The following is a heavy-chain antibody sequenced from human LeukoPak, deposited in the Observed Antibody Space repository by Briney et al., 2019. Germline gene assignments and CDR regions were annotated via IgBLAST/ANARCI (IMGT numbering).Heavy chain of an antibody. CDR3: ARVGAVDLYYYYYMDV. CDR2: IYYSGST. CDR1: GFTFSTYN. Sequence: GSLRLSCAASGFTFSTYNMNWVRQAPGKGLEWIGYIYYSGSTNYNPSLKSRVTISVDTSKNQFSLKLSSVTAADTAVYYCARVGAVDLYYYYYMDVWGKGTTVTISS. V-gene: IGHV4-59*01. D-gene: IGHD6-19*01. J-gene: IGHJ6*03.